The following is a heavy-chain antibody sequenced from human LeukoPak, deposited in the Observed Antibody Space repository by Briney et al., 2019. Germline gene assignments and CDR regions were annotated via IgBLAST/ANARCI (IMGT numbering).Heavy chain of an antibody. D-gene: IGHD3-9*01. CDR1: GGTFSSYA. CDR2: IIPILGIA. J-gene: IGHJ6*02. CDR3: ARGYYDILTGRASYGMDV. V-gene: IGHV1-69*04. Sequence: SVKVSCKASGGTFSSYAISWVRQAPGQGLEWMGRIIPILGIANYAQKFQGRVTITADKSTSTAYMELSSLRSEDTAVYYCARGYYDILTGRASYGMDVWGQGTTVTVSS.